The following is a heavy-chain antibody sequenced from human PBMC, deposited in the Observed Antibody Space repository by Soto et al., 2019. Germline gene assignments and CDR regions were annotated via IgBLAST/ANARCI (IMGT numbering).Heavy chain of an antibody. J-gene: IGHJ6*02. CDR1: AFSLSTGGVG. CDR2: IYWDDDK. CDR3: IQSRCGGDCLQSYASYYYYGMDV. D-gene: IGHD2-21*02. Sequence: QITLKESGPTLVKPTQTLTLTCTFSAFSLSTGGVGVGWIRQPPGKALEWLALIYWDDDKRYSPSLRSRLTITKDTPKNQVVLTMTNTDPVDTATYYCIQSRCGGDCLQSYASYYYYGMDVWGQGTTVTVSS. V-gene: IGHV2-5*02.